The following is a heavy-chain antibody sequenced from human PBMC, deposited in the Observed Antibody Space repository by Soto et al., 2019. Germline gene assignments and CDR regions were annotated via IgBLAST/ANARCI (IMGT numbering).Heavy chain of an antibody. CDR1: GFTFRNYA. CDR2: IHGEGAGS. J-gene: IGHJ5*02. V-gene: IGHV3-23*01. Sequence: EVGLLESGGGLVQPGGSVRLSCAASGFTFRNYAMSWVRQAPGKGLEWVSSIHGEGAGSFYTDAVKGGFTVSRDDSKETLYLQMGSLRIDDTAVYYCVKDGVARNGNWDWFDPWGQGTLVTVAS. CDR3: VKDGVARNGNWDWFDP. D-gene: IGHD6-19*01.